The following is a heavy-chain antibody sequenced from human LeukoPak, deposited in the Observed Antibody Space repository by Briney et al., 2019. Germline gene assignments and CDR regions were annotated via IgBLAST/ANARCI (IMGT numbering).Heavy chain of an antibody. CDR2: ISSSGSTI. CDR1: GFTFSDYY. Sequence: GGSLRLSCAASGFTFSDYYMSWIRQAPGKGLEWVSYISSSGSTIYYADSVKGRFTISRDSSKNTLYLQMNSLRTEDTAVYYCAREDDWGNDYWGQGTLVTVSS. J-gene: IGHJ4*02. CDR3: AREDDWGNDY. V-gene: IGHV3-11*04. D-gene: IGHD7-27*01.